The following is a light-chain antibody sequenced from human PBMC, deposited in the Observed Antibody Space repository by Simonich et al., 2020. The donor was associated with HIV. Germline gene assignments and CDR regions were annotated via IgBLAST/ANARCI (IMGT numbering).Light chain of an antibody. Sequence: QSALTQPRSVSGSPGQSVTISCTGTSSDVGGYNYVSWYQQHPGKAPNLMIYDVSKRPSGVPDRFSGSKSGNTASLTISGLQAEVEADYYCCSYAGSFVVFGGGTKLTVL. CDR2: DVS. V-gene: IGLV2-11*01. CDR3: CSYAGSFVV. CDR1: SSDVGGYNY. J-gene: IGLJ2*01.